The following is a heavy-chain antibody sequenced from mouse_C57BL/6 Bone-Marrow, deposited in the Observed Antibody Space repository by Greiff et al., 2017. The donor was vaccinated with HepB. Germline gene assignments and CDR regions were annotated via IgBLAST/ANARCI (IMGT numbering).Heavy chain of an antibody. J-gene: IGHJ2*01. V-gene: IGHV1-50*01. CDR2: IDPSDSYT. Sequence: QVQLQQPGAELVKPGASVKLSCKASGYTFTSYWMQWVKQRPGQGLEWIGEIDPSDSYTNYNQKFKGKATLTVDTSSSTAYMQLSSLTSEDSAVYYSYYGSSYYWGQGTTITVTS. CDR3: YYGSSYY. CDR1: GYTFTSYW. D-gene: IGHD1-1*01.